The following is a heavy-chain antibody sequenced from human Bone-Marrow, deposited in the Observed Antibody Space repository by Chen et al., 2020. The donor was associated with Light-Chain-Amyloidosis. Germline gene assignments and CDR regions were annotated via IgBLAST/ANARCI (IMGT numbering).Heavy chain of an antibody. V-gene: IGHV3-74*01. CDR3: TTQGVITGMRY. CDR2: INSDGSST. D-gene: IGHD1-20*01. Sequence: VQLLESGCGLVWPGGYLRLSCGASGFTVSSYWIHWVRQAPGKGLVCVSRINSDGSSTSYADSVKGRFTISRNNAKNTLYLQMSSLRAEDTAVYYCTTQGVITGMRYWGQGTLVTVSS. CDR1: GFTVSSYW. J-gene: IGHJ4*02.